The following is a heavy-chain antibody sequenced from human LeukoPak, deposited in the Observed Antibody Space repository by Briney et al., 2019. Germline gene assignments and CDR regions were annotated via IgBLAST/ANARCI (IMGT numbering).Heavy chain of an antibody. CDR1: GYTFTNYD. V-gene: IGHV1-8*01. CDR2: MKPNSGDT. Sequence: SVKVSCKASGYTFTNYDINWVRQATGQGLEWVGWMKPNSGDTGYAQNFQGRVTMTRNISTATAYMELSSLTSEDTAVYCCARAPPESTARDYWGQGTLVTVSS. D-gene: IGHD2-21*02. CDR3: ARAPPESTARDY. J-gene: IGHJ4*02.